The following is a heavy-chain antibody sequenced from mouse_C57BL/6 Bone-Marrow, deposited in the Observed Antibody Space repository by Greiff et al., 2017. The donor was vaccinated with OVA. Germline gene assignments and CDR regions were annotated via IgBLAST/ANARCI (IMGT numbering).Heavy chain of an antibody. Sequence: DVKLVESEGGLVQPGSSMKLSCTASGFTFSDYYMAWVRQVPEKGLEWVANINYDGSSTYYLDSLKSRFIISRDNAKNILYLQMSSLKSEDTATYYCARDEELGREDWYFDVWGTGTTVTVSS. CDR1: GFTFSDYY. J-gene: IGHJ1*03. CDR3: ARDEELGREDWYFDV. V-gene: IGHV5-16*01. D-gene: IGHD4-1*01. CDR2: INYDGSST.